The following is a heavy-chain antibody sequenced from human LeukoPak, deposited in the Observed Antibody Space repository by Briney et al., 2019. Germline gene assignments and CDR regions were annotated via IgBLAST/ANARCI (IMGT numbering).Heavy chain of an antibody. CDR3: ATLGAYYYGSGSYYGDY. V-gene: IGHV3-30*01. CDR2: ISYDGSNK. J-gene: IGHJ4*02. Sequence: GGSLRLSCAASGFTFSSYAMHWVRQAPGKGLEWVAVISYDGSNKYYADSVKGRFTISRDNSKNTLYLQMNSLRAEDTAVYYCATLGAYYYGSGSYYGDYWGQGTLVTVSS. CDR1: GFTFSSYA. D-gene: IGHD3-10*01.